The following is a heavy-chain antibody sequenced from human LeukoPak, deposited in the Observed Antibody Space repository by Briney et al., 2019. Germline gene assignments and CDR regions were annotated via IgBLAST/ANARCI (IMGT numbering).Heavy chain of an antibody. V-gene: IGHV4-59*01. CDR3: ARVGATRRYYFDY. CDR1: GGSISSYY. J-gene: IGHJ4*02. Sequence: SETLSLTCTVSGGSISSYYWSWIRQPPGKGLEWIGYIYYSGSTNYNPSLKSRVTISVDTSKNQFSLKLSSVTAADTAVYYCARVGATRRYYFDYWGQGTLVTVSS. D-gene: IGHD1-26*01. CDR2: IYYSGST.